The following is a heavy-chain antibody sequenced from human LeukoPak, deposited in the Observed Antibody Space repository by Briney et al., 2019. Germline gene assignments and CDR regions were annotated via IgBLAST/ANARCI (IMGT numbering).Heavy chain of an antibody. D-gene: IGHD2-2*01. CDR3: AGHCSSTSCRGAFDI. CDR2: IYYSGST. V-gene: IGHV4-59*11. CDR1: GGSISSHY. J-gene: IGHJ3*02. Sequence: SETLSLTCTVSGGSISSHYWSWIRQPPGKGLEWIGYIYYSGSTNYNPSLKSRVTISVDTSKNQFSLKLSSVTAADTAVYYCAGHCSSTSCRGAFDIWGQGTMVTVSS.